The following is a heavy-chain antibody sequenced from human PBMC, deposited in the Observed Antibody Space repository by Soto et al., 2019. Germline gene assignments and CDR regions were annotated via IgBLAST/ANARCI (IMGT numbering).Heavy chain of an antibody. CDR1: GFTFSSYW. J-gene: IGHJ6*02. CDR3: ARVYQNNWNYVYYYYGMDV. Sequence: EVQLVESGGGLVQPGGSLRLSCAASGFTFSSYWMSWVRQAPGKGLEWVANIKQDGSEKYYVDSVKGRFTISRDNAKNSLYLQMNSLRAEDTAVYYCARVYQNNWNYVYYYYGMDVWGQGTTVTVSS. D-gene: IGHD1-7*01. CDR2: IKQDGSEK. V-gene: IGHV3-7*03.